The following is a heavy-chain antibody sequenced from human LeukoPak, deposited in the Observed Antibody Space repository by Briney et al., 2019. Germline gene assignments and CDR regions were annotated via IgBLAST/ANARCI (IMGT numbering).Heavy chain of an antibody. CDR2: ISYDGSDK. Sequence: GSLILSCVGSGFIFSSYGMHWVRQAPGKGLEWVALISYDGSDKYYADSVKGRFTISRDNSKNTLYLQMNSLRAEDTAVYYCAKNGPPGYYYYYYYMDVWGKGTTVTVSS. V-gene: IGHV3-30*18. CDR1: GFIFSSYG. J-gene: IGHJ6*03. CDR3: AKNGPPGYYYYYYYMDV.